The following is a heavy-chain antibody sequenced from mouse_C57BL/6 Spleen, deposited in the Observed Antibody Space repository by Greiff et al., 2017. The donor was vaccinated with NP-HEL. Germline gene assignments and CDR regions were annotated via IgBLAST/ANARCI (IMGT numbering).Heavy chain of an antibody. D-gene: IGHD3-2*02. CDR2: INPSNGGT. CDR3: ARSKTAQATGAY. Sequence: QVHVKQPGTELVKPGASVKLSCKASGYTFTSYWMHWVKQRPGQGLEWIGNINPSNGGTNYNEKFKSKATLTVDKSSSTAYMQLSSLTSEDSAVYYCARSKTAQATGAYWGQGTLVTVSA. V-gene: IGHV1-53*01. CDR1: GYTFTSYW. J-gene: IGHJ3*01.